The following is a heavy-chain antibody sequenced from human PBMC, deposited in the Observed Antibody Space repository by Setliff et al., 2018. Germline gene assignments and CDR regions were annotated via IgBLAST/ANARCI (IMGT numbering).Heavy chain of an antibody. CDR3: AKDLTQSDY. CDR2: ISGSGRNT. V-gene: IGHV3-23*01. Sequence: HPGGSLRLSCAASGLIFGNYAMNWVRQAPGKGLEWVSGISGSGRNTYYADSVRGRFTVSRDNSRNILYLQMNSLRAEDTAVYYCAKDLTQSDYWGQGTLVTVSS. D-gene: IGHD7-27*01. J-gene: IGHJ4*02. CDR1: GLIFGNYA.